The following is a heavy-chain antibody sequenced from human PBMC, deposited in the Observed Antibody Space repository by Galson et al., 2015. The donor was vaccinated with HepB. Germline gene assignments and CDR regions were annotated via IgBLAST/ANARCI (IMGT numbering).Heavy chain of an antibody. J-gene: IGHJ5*02. D-gene: IGHD6-13*01. Sequence: SLRLSCAASGFTFSSYGVHWVRQAPGKGLEWVAFIRYDGSNKYYADSVKGRFTISRDNSKNTLYLQMNSLRAEDTAVYYCAKVGAAGIAAADNWFDPWGQGTLVTVSS. CDR3: AKVGAAGIAAADNWFDP. CDR1: GFTFSSYG. V-gene: IGHV3-30*02. CDR2: IRYDGSNK.